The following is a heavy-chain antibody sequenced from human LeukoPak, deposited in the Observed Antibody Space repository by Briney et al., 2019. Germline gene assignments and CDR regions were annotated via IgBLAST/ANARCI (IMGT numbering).Heavy chain of an antibody. D-gene: IGHD2-21*02. CDR2: VYYTGST. J-gene: IGHJ5*02. V-gene: IGHV4-39*01. CDR1: GGSISNSNYY. Sequence: SETLSLTCSVSGGSISNSNYYWAWIRQSPGKGLEWIGSVYYTGSTSYNPSLKSRVTMSVDTSKNQFSLRLNSVTAADATVYYCARRAYCGGDCYPGDGWFDPWGQGTLVTVSS. CDR3: ARRAYCGGDCYPGDGWFDP.